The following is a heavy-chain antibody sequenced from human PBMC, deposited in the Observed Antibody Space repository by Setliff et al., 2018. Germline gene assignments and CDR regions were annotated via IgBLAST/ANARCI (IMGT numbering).Heavy chain of an antibody. Sequence: PSETLSLTCIVSGGYIGGTSYYWGWIRQPPGKGLEWIGSIHFRGTTYYNPSLSSQVTISVDTSKNQFSLNLNSVTAADTAVYYCARVGVTSGWAYWGLGTLVTVSS. CDR1: GGYIGGTSYY. CDR3: ARVGVTSGWAY. J-gene: IGHJ4*02. V-gene: IGHV4-39*01. D-gene: IGHD6-19*01. CDR2: IHFRGTT.